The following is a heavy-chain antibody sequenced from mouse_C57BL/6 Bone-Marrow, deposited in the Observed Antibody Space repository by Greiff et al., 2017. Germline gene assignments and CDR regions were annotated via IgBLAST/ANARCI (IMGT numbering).Heavy chain of an antibody. J-gene: IGHJ2*01. Sequence: LQESGSELRSPGSSVKLSCKDFDSEVFPIAYMSWVRQKPGHGFEWIGGILPSIGRTIYGEKFEDKATLDADTLSNTAYLELNSLTSEDSAIYYCARHGSSYDYFDYWGQGTTLTVSS. V-gene: IGHV15-2*01. CDR1: DSEVFPIAY. D-gene: IGHD1-1*01. CDR3: ARHGSSYDYFDY. CDR2: ILPSIGRT.